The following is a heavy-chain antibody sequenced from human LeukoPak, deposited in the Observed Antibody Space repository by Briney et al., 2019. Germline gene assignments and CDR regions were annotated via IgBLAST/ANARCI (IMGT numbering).Heavy chain of an antibody. CDR3: AKDKRYSGYDPFDY. CDR1: GFTFDDYA. Sequence: GGSLRLSCAASGFTFDDYAMHWVRQAPGKGLEWVSLISGDGGSTYYADSVKGRFTISRDNSKNSLYLQTNSLRTEDTALYYCAKDKRYSGYDPFDYWGQGTLVTVSS. CDR2: ISGDGGST. D-gene: IGHD5-12*01. V-gene: IGHV3-43*02. J-gene: IGHJ4*02.